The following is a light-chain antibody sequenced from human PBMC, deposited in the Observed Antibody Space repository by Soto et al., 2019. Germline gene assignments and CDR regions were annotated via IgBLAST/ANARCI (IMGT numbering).Light chain of an antibody. V-gene: IGKV1-39*01. CDR1: QSISTY. CDR3: QQSYSTPLT. J-gene: IGKJ4*01. CDR2: AAS. Sequence: DIQMTQSPSSLSASVGDRVTITCRASQSISTYLNWYQRKPGKAPEFLIYAASSLQSGVPSRFSGSGSGTDFTLTISSLPPEDFATYYCQQSYSTPLTFGGGTKVEMK.